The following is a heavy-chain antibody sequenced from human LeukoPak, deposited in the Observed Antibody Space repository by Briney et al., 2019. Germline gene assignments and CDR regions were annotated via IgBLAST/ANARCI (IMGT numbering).Heavy chain of an antibody. D-gene: IGHD3-22*01. Sequence: GRSLRLSCAASGFTFDDYAMHWVRQAPGKGLEWVSGISWNSGSIGYADSVKGRFTISRDNAKNSLYLQMNSLRAEDTAVYYCASSSSGYRATGYWGQGTLVTVSS. J-gene: IGHJ4*02. CDR1: GFTFDDYA. V-gene: IGHV3-9*01. CDR3: ASSSSGYRATGY. CDR2: ISWNSGSI.